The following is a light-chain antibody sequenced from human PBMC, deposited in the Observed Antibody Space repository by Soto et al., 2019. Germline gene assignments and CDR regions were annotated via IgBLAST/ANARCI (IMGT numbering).Light chain of an antibody. Sequence: EIVLTQSPATLSLSPGERATLSCRASQSVSSYLAWYQQKPGQAPRLLIYDASNRATGIPARFSGSGSGTDCTATIRTLEPEEVAAYSCPKRYASSAFGRGTKVD. CDR2: DAS. V-gene: IGKV3-11*01. CDR1: QSVSSY. CDR3: PKRYASSA. J-gene: IGKJ3*01.